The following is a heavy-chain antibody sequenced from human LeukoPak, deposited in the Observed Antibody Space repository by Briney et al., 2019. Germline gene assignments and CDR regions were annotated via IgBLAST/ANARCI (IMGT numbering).Heavy chain of an antibody. Sequence: PGGSLRLSCAASGFTFSSYAMHWVRQAPGKGLEWVAVISYDGSKRYYADSVRGQFTISRDNSKNTLYLQMNSLRAEDSALYYCARGGRGSAAVVAPRSFDIWGQGTMVTVSS. V-gene: IGHV3-30-3*01. D-gene: IGHD3-22*01. J-gene: IGHJ3*02. CDR1: GFTFSSYA. CDR2: ISYDGSKR. CDR3: ARGGRGSAAVVAPRSFDI.